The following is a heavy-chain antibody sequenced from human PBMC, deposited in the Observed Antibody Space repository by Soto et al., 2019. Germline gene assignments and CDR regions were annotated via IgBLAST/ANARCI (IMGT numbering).Heavy chain of an antibody. D-gene: IGHD3-3*01. J-gene: IGHJ4*02. Sequence: SVKVSCKASGFTFTSSAVQWVRQARGQRLERIGWIVVGSGNTNYAQKFQERVTIIRDMSTSTAYMELSSLRSEDAAVYYCAADQDFWSGNYRFDYWGQGTLVTVSS. V-gene: IGHV1-58*01. CDR1: GFTFTSSA. CDR3: AADQDFWSGNYRFDY. CDR2: IVVGSGNT.